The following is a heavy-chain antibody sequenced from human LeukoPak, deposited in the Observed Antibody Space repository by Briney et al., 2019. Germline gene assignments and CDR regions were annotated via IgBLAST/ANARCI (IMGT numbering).Heavy chain of an antibody. Sequence: GGSLRLSCSASGFTFSDYDMNWIRQAPGKGLERVSSISGLSSYTYYGESVKGRFSISRDNAKNSLYLQMNSLGAEDTATYYCGRAFPPLRTSSAGDSWGQGILVTVSS. CDR2: ISGLSSYT. D-gene: IGHD1-1*01. CDR1: GFTFSDYD. V-gene: IGHV3-21*01. J-gene: IGHJ5*01. CDR3: GRAFPPLRTSSAGDS.